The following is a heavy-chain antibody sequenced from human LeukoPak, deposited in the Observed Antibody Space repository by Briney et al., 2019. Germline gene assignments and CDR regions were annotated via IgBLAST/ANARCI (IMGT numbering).Heavy chain of an antibody. CDR2: IYYSGST. J-gene: IGHJ4*02. D-gene: IGHD3-3*01. V-gene: IGHV4-39*07. CDR3: ARDRLPHPPTYYDFWSGYLTEGLDY. CDR1: GGSISSSSYY. Sequence: PSETLSLTCTVSGGSISSSSYYWGWIRQPPGKGLEWIGSIYYSGSTYYNPSLKSRVTISVDTSKNQFSLKLSSVTAADTAVYYCARDRLPHPPTYYDFWSGYLTEGLDYWGQGTLVTVSS.